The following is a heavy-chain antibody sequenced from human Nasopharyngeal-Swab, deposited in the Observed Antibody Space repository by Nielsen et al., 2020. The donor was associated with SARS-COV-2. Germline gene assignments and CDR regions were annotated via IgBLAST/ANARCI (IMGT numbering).Heavy chain of an antibody. Sequence: WIHQPPGKGLEWIGSIYHSGSTYYNPSLKSRVTISVDTSKNQFSLKLSSVTAADTAVYYCARAGFDSSGYLPDYWGQGTLVTVSS. V-gene: IGHV4-38-2*02. D-gene: IGHD3-22*01. CDR3: ARAGFDSSGYLPDY. J-gene: IGHJ4*02. CDR2: IYHSGST.